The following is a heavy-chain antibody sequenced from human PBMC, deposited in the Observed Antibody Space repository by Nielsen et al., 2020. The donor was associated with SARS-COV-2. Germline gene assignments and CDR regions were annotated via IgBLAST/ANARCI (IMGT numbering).Heavy chain of an antibody. J-gene: IGHJ4*02. V-gene: IGHV4-59*01. CDR2: IYYSGST. D-gene: IGHD2-21*02. CDR1: GGSISSYY. Sequence: GSLRLSCTVSGGSISSYYWSWIRQPPGKGLEWIGYIYYSGSTNYNPSLKSRVTISVDTSKNQFSLKLSSVTAADTAVYYCARLRCGGDCYEYYFDYWGQGTLVTVSS. CDR3: ARLRCGGDCYEYYFDY.